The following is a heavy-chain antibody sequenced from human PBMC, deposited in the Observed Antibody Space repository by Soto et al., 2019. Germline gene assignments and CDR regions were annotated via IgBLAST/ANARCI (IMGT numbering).Heavy chain of an antibody. D-gene: IGHD2-15*01. CDR1: GYTFTSYA. V-gene: IGHV1-3*01. CDR3: AREDPVAGQRYWFDP. Sequence: ASVKVSCKASGYTFTSYAMHWVRQAPGQRLEWMGWINAGNGNTKYSQKFQGRVTITRDTSASTAYMELSSLRSEDTAVYYCAREDPVAGQRYWFDPWGQGTLVTVSS. J-gene: IGHJ5*02. CDR2: INAGNGNT.